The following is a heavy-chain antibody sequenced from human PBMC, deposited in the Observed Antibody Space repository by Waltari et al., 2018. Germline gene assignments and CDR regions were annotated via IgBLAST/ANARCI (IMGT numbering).Heavy chain of an antibody. V-gene: IGHV1-46*01. J-gene: IGHJ4*02. Sequence: QVQLVQSGAEVKKPGASVKVSCKASGYTFTSYYMHWVRQAPGQGLAWMGIINLMGGRTSYAQKFQGRVTMTRDTSTSTVYMELSSLRSEDTAVYYCARDLLWGAYYFDYWGQGTLVTVSS. CDR3: ARDLLWGAYYFDY. D-gene: IGHD2-21*01. CDR1: GYTFTSYY. CDR2: INLMGGRT.